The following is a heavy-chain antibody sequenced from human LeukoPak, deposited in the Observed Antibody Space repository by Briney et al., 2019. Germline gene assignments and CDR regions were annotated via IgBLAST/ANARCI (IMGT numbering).Heavy chain of an antibody. CDR2: INGDGRNI. V-gene: IGHV3-74*01. J-gene: IGHJ6*02. CDR3: TRDLMDYDVSTGLHHYYMDV. CDR1: GFTFSSYW. Sequence: PGGSLRLSCAASGFTFSSYWMHWVRQDPRKGLVWVSRINGDGRNINYADSVRGRFTISRDNAKNTLYLQMNTLRVEDTAVHYCTRDLMDYDVSTGLHHYYMDVWGQGTTVTVSS. D-gene: IGHD3-9*01.